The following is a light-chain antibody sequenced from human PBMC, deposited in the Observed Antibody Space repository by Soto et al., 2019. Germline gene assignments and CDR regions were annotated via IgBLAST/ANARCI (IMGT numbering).Light chain of an antibody. Sequence: QPVLTQSPSASASLGASVKLTCTLSSGHSSYAIAWHQQQPEKGPRYLMKLNSDGSHNKGDGIPDRFSGSSSGAERYLTISSLQSEDEADYYCQTWGTGIRGVFGGGTKVTVL. CDR2: LNSDGSH. V-gene: IGLV4-69*01. CDR3: QTWGTGIRGV. J-gene: IGLJ2*01. CDR1: SGHSSYA.